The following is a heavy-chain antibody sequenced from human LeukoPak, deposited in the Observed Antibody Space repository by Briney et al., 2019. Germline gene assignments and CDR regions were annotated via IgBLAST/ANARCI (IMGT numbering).Heavy chain of an antibody. CDR1: GGSFSGYY. CDR3: ARARRRITMIGVGNGKGNWFDP. D-gene: IGHD3-22*01. Sequence: PSETLSLTCAVYGGSFSGYYWSWIRQPPGKGLEWIGEINHSGSTNNNPSLTSRVTISVDTSTNQFSLKLSFVTAADTAVDFCARARRRITMIGVGNGKGNWFDPWGQGTLVTVSS. J-gene: IGHJ5*02. V-gene: IGHV4-34*01. CDR2: INHSGST.